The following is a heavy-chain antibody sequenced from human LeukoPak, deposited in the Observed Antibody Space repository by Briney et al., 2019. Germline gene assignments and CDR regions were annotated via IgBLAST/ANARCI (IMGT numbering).Heavy chain of an antibody. CDR2: IIPILGIA. CDR1: AGTFSSYA. J-gene: IGHJ5*02. Sequence: ASVKLSCNSSAGTFSSYAISWVRQAPGQGLEWMGRIIPILGIANYAQKFQGRVTITADKSTSTAYMELSSLRSEDTAVYFCARDMFPHDYDSSGYDQSTRSFDAWGQGTLVTVSS. V-gene: IGHV1-69*04. CDR3: ARDMFPHDYDSSGYDQSTRSFDA. D-gene: IGHD3-22*01.